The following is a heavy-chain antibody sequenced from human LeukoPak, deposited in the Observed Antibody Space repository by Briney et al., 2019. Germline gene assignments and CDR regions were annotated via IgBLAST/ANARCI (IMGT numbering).Heavy chain of an antibody. J-gene: IGHJ4*02. V-gene: IGHV3-48*01. CDR3: AKDWDVDIVATIFDY. Sequence: PGGSLRLSCAASGFTFSSYSMNWVRQAPGKGLEWVSYISSSSSTIYYADSVKGRFTISRDNAKNSLYLQMNSLRAEDTAVYYCAKDWDVDIVATIFDYWGQGTLVTVSS. CDR2: ISSSSSTI. CDR1: GFTFSSYS. D-gene: IGHD5-12*01.